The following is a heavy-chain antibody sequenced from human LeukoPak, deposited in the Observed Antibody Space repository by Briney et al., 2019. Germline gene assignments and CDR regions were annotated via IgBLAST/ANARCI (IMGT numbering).Heavy chain of an antibody. CDR2: IKEDGSEK. CDR1: GFTFSGYW. V-gene: IGHV3-7*04. D-gene: IGHD6-13*01. Sequence: GGSLRLSCAASGFTFSGYWMSWVRQAPGKGLEGMANIKEDGSEKYYVDSVKGRFTISRDNAKNSLFLQMNSLRVEDTAVYYCARDTSAERGQQLANWGQGTLVTVSS. J-gene: IGHJ4*02. CDR3: ARDTSAERGQQLAN.